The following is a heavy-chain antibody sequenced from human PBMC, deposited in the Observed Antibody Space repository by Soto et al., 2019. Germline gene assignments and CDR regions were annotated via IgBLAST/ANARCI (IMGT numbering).Heavy chain of an antibody. V-gene: IGHV4-4*07. J-gene: IGHJ6*02. CDR3: ARDPLIEFGYGMDV. Sequence: PSETLSLTCTVSGGSISSYYWSWIRQPAGKGLEWIGRIYTSGSTNYNPSLKSRVTMSVDTSKNQFFLKLSSVTAADTAVYYCARDPLIEFGYGMDVWGQGTTVTVSS. D-gene: IGHD3-10*01. CDR2: IYTSGST. CDR1: GGSISSYY.